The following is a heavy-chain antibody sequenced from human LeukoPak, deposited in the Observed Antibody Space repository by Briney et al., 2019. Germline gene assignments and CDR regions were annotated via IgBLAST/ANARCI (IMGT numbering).Heavy chain of an antibody. CDR1: GFTFSSYS. CDR2: ISSSSSYI. V-gene: IGHV3-21*01. CDR3: ATTAWIQLWLTFDP. J-gene: IGHJ5*02. Sequence: GGSLRLSCAASGFTFSSYSMNWVRQAPGKGLEWVSSISSSSSYIYYADSVKGRFTISRDNAKNSLYLQMNSLRAEDTAVYYCATTAWIQLWLTFDPWGQGTLVTVSS. D-gene: IGHD5-18*01.